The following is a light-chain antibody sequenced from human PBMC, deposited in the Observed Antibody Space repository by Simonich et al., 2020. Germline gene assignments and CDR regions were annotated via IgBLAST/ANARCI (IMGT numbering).Light chain of an antibody. CDR1: QSVLYSSNNKNY. Sequence: DIVMTQSPDSLAVSLGERATINCKSSQSVLYSSNNKNYLAWYPQKPGPPPKLLIYWASTRDSGVPDRFSGSGSGTDFTLTISSLQAEDVAVYYCQQYYSTPYTFGQGTKLEIK. V-gene: IGKV4-1*01. J-gene: IGKJ2*01. CDR2: WAS. CDR3: QQYYSTPYT.